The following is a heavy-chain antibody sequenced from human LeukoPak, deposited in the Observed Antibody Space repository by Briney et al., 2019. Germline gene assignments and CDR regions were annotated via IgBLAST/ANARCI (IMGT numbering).Heavy chain of an antibody. V-gene: IGHV1-46*01. Sequence: ASVKVSCKASGYTFTSYYMHWVRQAPGQGLEWMGIINPSGGSTSYAQKFQGRVTMTRDTSTSTVYMELSSLRSEDTAVYYCAAATGAPVGSYAFDIWGQGTMVTVSS. CDR1: GYTFTSYY. D-gene: IGHD1-14*01. J-gene: IGHJ3*02. CDR2: INPSGGST. CDR3: AAATGAPVGSYAFDI.